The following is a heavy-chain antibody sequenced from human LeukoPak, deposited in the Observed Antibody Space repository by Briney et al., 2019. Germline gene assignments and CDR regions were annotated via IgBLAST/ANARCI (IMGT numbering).Heavy chain of an antibody. CDR3: ARARRWGSWDYYGMDV. CDR1: GFTFSDYY. CDR2: ISSSGSTI. V-gene: IGHV3-11*01. Sequence: GGSLRLSCAASGFTFSDYYMSWIRQAPGKGLEWVSYISSSGSTIYNADSVKGRFTISSDNAKNSLYLQMNSLRAEDTAVYYCARARRWGSWDYYGMDVWGQGTTVTVSS. D-gene: IGHD2-21*01. J-gene: IGHJ6*02.